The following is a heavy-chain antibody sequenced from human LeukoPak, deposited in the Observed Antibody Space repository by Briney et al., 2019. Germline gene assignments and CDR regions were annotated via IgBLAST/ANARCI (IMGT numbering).Heavy chain of an antibody. J-gene: IGHJ4*02. Sequence: SVKVSCKASGGSFSSYAISWVRQAPGQGLEWMGGIIPMFRTANYAQNFQVRVTITADESTSTVYMELSSLRSEDTAVYYCARDKFGAGTYVFDYWGQGTLVTVSS. D-gene: IGHD3-10*01. CDR2: IIPMFRTA. V-gene: IGHV1-69*13. CDR1: GGSFSSYA. CDR3: ARDKFGAGTYVFDY.